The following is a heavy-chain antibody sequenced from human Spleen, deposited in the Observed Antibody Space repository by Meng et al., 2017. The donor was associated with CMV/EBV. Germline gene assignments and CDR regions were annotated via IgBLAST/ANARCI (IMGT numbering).Heavy chain of an antibody. Sequence: GSLRLSCSFYGGSFSGYYWSWIRQPPGKGLEWIGEINHSGSTNYNPSLKSRVTISVDTSKNQFSLKLSSVTAADTAVYYCARGLPDYCSSTSCRGFDYWGQGTLVTVSS. CDR3: ARGLPDYCSSTSCRGFDY. CDR2: INHSGST. CDR1: GGSFSGYY. D-gene: IGHD2-2*01. V-gene: IGHV4-34*01. J-gene: IGHJ4*02.